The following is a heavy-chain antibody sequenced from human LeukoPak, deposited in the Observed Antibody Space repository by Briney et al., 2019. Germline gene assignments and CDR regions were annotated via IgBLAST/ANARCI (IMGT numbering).Heavy chain of an antibody. D-gene: IGHD4-11*01. CDR3: ARGRNSRLQRYGAFDI. Sequence: ASVKVSCKASGYTFTSYAIHWVRQAPGQRLEWMGWINAGNGNTKYSQKFQGRVTITRDTSASTAYMELSSLRSEDTAVYYCARGRNSRLQRYGAFDIWGQGTMVTVSS. CDR2: INAGNGNT. J-gene: IGHJ3*02. CDR1: GYTFTSYA. V-gene: IGHV1-3*01.